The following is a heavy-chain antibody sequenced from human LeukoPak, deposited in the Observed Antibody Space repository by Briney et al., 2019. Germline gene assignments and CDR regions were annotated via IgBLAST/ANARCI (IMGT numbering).Heavy chain of an antibody. J-gene: IGHJ6*02. V-gene: IGHV1-69*04. CDR3: ARPQPTRGYSYGPDGYYYYGMDV. Sequence: SVKVSCKASGGTFSSYAISWVRQAPGQGLEWMGRIIPILGIANYAQKFQGRVTITADKSTSTAYMELSSLRSEDTAVYYCARPQPTRGYSYGPDGYYYYGMDVWGQGTTVTVSS. CDR2: IIPILGIA. D-gene: IGHD5-18*01. CDR1: GGTFSSYA.